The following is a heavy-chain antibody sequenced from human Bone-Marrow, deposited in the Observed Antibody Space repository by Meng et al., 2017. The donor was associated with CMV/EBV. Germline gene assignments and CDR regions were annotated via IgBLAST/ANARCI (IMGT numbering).Heavy chain of an antibody. J-gene: IGHJ6*02. D-gene: IGHD2-15*01. CDR3: ARDRTPHFYADCGSCYSDYYGMDV. CDR1: GFTFDDYG. CDR2: INWNGGST. V-gene: IGHV3-20*04. Sequence: GESLKIPCAASGFTFDDYGMSWVRQAPGKGLEWVPSINWNGGSTGYADSVKGRFTISRDDAKNSLYLQMNSLRAEDTALYYCARDRTPHFYADCGSCYSDYYGMDVWGQGTTVTVSS.